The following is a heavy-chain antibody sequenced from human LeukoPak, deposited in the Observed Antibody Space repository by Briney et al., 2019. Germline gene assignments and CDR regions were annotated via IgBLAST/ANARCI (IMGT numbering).Heavy chain of an antibody. CDR1: GGSISNYY. J-gene: IGHJ4*02. Sequence: SETLSLTCTVSGGSISNYYWSWIRQSPGKGLEWIGNIYYSGSTYYNPSLKSRVTISVETSKNQFSLKLSSVTAADTAVYYCARDGRFPPEVLPRYFDYWGQGTLVTVSS. CDR2: IYYSGST. V-gene: IGHV4-59*12. CDR3: ARDGRFPPEVLPRYFDY. D-gene: IGHD1-26*01.